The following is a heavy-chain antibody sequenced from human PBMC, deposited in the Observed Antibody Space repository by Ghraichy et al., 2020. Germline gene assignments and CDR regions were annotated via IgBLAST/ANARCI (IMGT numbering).Heavy chain of an antibody. CDR1: GYTFTSYY. D-gene: IGHD3-22*01. J-gene: IGHJ6*02. CDR2: INPSGGST. V-gene: IGHV1-46*01. Sequence: ASVKVSCKASGYTFTSYYMHWVRQAPGLGLEWMGIINPSGGSTTYAQKFRGRVTMTRDTSTSTVYMELGSLRSEDTAVYYCAKAYYYDRSGSGYYYYYGMDVWGQGTTVTVSS. CDR3: AKAYYYDRSGSGYYYYYGMDV.